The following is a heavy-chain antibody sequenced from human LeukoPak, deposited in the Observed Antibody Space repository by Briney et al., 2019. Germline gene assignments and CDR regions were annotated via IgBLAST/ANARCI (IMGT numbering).Heavy chain of an antibody. V-gene: IGHV3-43*01. CDR3: ARDPHYYDSSGYNYYMDV. D-gene: IGHD3-22*01. Sequence: GGSLRLSCAASGFTFDDYTMHWVRQAPGKGLEWVSLISWDGGSTSYADSVKGRFTISRDNAKNTLNLQMNSLRAEDTAVYYCARDPHYYDSSGYNYYMDVWGKGTTVTVSS. CDR1: GFTFDDYT. CDR2: ISWDGGST. J-gene: IGHJ6*03.